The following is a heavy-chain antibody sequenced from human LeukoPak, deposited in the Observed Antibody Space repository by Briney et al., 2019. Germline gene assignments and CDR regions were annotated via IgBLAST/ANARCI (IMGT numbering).Heavy chain of an antibody. CDR1: GGSFSGYY. V-gene: IGHV4-34*01. Sequence: SETLSLICAVYGGSFSGYYWSWIRPPPGKGLEWIGEVNHSGSTNYNPSLKSRFTISVDTSKNQFSLKLSSVTAADTAVYYCARGTGYSRTPFDYWGQGTLVTVSS. CDR2: VNHSGST. CDR3: ARGTGYSRTPFDY. D-gene: IGHD6-13*01. J-gene: IGHJ4*02.